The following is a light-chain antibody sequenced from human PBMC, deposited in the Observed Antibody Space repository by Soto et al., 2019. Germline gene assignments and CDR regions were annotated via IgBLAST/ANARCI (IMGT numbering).Light chain of an antibody. J-gene: IGKJ5*01. CDR1: QSVSSN. Sequence: EIVMTQSQATLSVSPVERGPLXCRASQSVSSNLAWYQQKPGQAPRLLIYGASTRATGIPARFSGSRSGAEFTLTISSLQSEDIALYYCQQYNIWPPITFGQGTRLEIK. CDR3: QQYNIWPPIT. V-gene: IGKV3-15*01. CDR2: GAS.